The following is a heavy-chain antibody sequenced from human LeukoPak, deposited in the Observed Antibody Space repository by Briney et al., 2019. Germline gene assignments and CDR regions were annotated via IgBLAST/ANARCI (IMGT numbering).Heavy chain of an antibody. Sequence: ASVKVSCKASGYTFTGNYIHWVRQAPGQGLEWMGWINPNSGGTNYAQKFQGRVTMTRDTSITTAYMELSRLRSDDTAVYLCARDGARTLFDWAGGDDYWGQGTLVTVSS. CDR3: ARDGARTLFDWAGGDDY. CDR1: GYTFTGNY. J-gene: IGHJ4*02. D-gene: IGHD3-9*01. CDR2: INPNSGGT. V-gene: IGHV1-2*02.